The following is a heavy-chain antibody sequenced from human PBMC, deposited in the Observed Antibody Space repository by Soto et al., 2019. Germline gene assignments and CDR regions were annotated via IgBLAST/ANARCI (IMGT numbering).Heavy chain of an antibody. J-gene: IGHJ4*02. V-gene: IGHV4-31*03. D-gene: IGHD4-17*01. Sequence: QVQLQESGPGLVKPSQTLSLTCTVSGASISSGGYYWSWIRQHPGKGLECIGYIYYSGITYYNPSLESRVTISVDTSKNQFSLRLNSVTAADTAVYYCARTYGDYPIFDYWGQGTLVTVSS. CDR1: GASISSGGYY. CDR2: IYYSGIT. CDR3: ARTYGDYPIFDY.